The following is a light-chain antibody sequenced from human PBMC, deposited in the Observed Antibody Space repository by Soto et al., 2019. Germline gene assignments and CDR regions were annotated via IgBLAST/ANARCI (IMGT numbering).Light chain of an antibody. CDR2: DAS. V-gene: IGKV3-11*01. J-gene: IGKJ5*01. CDR1: QTFSSH. CDR3: QQRSNWPPVIT. Sequence: EIVLTQSPATLSLSPGERATLSCRASQTFSSHLAWYQQKPGQAPRLLIYDASKRATGIPARFSGSGPGTDVTLTISILEPEDFAVYYCQQRSNWPPVITFGQGTRLEIK.